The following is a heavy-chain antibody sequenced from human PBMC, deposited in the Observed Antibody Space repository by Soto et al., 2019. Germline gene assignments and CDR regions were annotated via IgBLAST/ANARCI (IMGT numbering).Heavy chain of an antibody. CDR2: ISTLNGNT. Sequence: QAQLVQSGAEVKKPGASVNVSCKASGYDYVTYAITWVRQRPGQGLEWMGWISTLNGNTSYAQNFQGSVTMTTDTSTRIVHLELRSLRSDDTAVYYCASRVQVWLPDYYGMDVWGQGTTVTVSS. V-gene: IGHV1-18*01. D-gene: IGHD5-18*01. CDR1: GYDYVTYA. CDR3: ASRVQVWLPDYYGMDV. J-gene: IGHJ6*02.